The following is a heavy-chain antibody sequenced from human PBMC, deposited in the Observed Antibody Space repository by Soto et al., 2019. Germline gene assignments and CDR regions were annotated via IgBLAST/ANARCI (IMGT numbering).Heavy chain of an antibody. J-gene: IGHJ5*02. D-gene: IGHD6-19*01. V-gene: IGHV3-48*03. Sequence: GGSLRLSCVASGFTFSSFEMNWIRQAPGKGPEWIAVINPSGRTISYADSVKGRFTISXXXXXXSXYXQXXXLRGXDTAMYYCARYSGWYSYNWFDPWGQGTLVTVSS. CDR1: GFTFSSFE. CDR2: INPSGRTI. CDR3: ARYSGWYSYNWFDP.